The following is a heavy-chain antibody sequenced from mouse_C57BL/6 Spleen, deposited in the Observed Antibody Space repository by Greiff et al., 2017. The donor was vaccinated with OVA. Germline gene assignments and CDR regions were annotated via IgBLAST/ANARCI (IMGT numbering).Heavy chain of an antibody. CDR2: ISDGGSYT. CDR1: GFTFSSYA. V-gene: IGHV5-4*01. J-gene: IGHJ2*01. Sequence: EVQLVESGGGLVKPGGSLKLSCAASGFTFSSYAMSWVRQTPEKRLEWVATISDGGSYTYYPDNVKGLFTISRDNAKNNLYLQMSHLKSEDTAMYYCARDHYYGSSYYFDYWGQGTTLTVSS. CDR3: ARDHYYGSSYYFDY. D-gene: IGHD1-1*01.